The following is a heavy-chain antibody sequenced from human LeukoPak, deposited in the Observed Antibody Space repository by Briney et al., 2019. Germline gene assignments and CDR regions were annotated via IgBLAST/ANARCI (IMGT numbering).Heavy chain of an antibody. CDR2: IYYSGTT. Sequence: SETLSLTCTVSGGSISRYYWNWIRQPPGKRLEWIGYIYYSGTTNYNPSLKNRVTISVDTSKNQFSLKLSSVTAADTAVYYCARAARTYYYNGSGTSYYYGMDVWGQGTTVTVSS. J-gene: IGHJ6*02. CDR3: ARAARTYYYNGSGTSYYYGMDV. V-gene: IGHV4-59*01. D-gene: IGHD3-10*01. CDR1: GGSISRYY.